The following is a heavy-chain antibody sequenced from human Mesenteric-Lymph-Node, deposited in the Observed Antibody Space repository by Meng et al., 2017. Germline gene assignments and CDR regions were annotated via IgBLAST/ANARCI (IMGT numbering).Heavy chain of an antibody. D-gene: IGHD3-22*01. J-gene: IGHJ4*02. CDR2: IKPNSTTP. CDR3: ATTSFYDGGGYYYYFHY. V-gene: IGHV1-69*13. Sequence: QVQLLQSGDAVEKFGASVKVSCRASGGTFKTFPVTWVRQAPGQGLEWMGGIKPNSTTPHYAQKFAHRVTMSADESMTTAYLELSSLRSEDAAVYYCATTSFYDGGGYYYYFHYWGQGTLVTVSS. CDR1: GGTFKTFP.